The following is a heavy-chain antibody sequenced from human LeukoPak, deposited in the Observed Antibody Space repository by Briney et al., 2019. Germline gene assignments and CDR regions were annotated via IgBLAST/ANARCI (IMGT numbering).Heavy chain of an antibody. V-gene: IGHV4-4*07. Sequence: SETLSLTCTVSGGSISSSYWSCIRQPAGKGLEWIGRIYLSGSTNYNPSLKSRVTMSVDTSKNQFSLKLTSVTAADAAVYYCARGEYYYYMDVWGKGTTVTVSS. CDR3: ARGEYYYYMDV. J-gene: IGHJ6*03. D-gene: IGHD1-26*01. CDR1: GGSISSSY. CDR2: IYLSGST.